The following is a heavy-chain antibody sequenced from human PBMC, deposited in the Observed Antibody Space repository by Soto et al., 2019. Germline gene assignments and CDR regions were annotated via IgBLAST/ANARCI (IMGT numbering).Heavy chain of an antibody. CDR1: GYSISSGYC. J-gene: IGHJ4*02. CDR3: ARGLYYYESSGYSPDY. D-gene: IGHD3-22*01. Sequence: PSETLSLTCAVSGYSISSGYCWGWIRQPPGKGLEWIGTIYHSGTTYSNPSLKSRVTISVDTSKNQFSLKLSSVTAADTAVYYCARGLYYYESSGYSPDYWGLGTLVTVS. CDR2: IYHSGTT. V-gene: IGHV4-38-2*01.